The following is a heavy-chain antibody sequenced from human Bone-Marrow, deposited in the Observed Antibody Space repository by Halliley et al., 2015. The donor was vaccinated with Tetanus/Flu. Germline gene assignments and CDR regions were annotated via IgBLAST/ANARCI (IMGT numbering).Heavy chain of an antibody. V-gene: IGHV4-59*01. CDR3: AKVDTEHIVAVPAAVGFDP. Sequence: FSRGRPPYNPSLKSRVTISVGTSMNQFSLRLSSVTAAGTAVYYCAKVDTEHIVAVPAAVGFDPWGQGTLVTVSS. CDR2: FSRGRP. D-gene: IGHD2-2*01. J-gene: IGHJ5*02.